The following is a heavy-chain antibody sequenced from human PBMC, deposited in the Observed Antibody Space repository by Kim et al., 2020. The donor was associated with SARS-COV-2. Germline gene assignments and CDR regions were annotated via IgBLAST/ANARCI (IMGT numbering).Heavy chain of an antibody. CDR2: IYYSGST. CDR1: GGSISSYY. J-gene: IGHJ4*02. Sequence: SETLSLTCTVSGGSISSYYWSWIRQPPGKGLEWIGYIYYSGSTNYNPSLKSRVTISVDTSKNQFSLKLSSVTAADTAVYYCARDGYYDILTGYLNWGQGTLVTVSS. D-gene: IGHD3-9*01. V-gene: IGHV4-59*01. CDR3: ARDGYYDILTGYLN.